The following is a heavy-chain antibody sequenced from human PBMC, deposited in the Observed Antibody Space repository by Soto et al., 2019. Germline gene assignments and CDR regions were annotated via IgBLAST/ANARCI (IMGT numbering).Heavy chain of an antibody. CDR2: IYPGDSDT. D-gene: IGHD6-13*01. CDR3: ARGSSSSWHYYFDY. V-gene: IGHV5-51*01. CDR1: GYSFTSYW. J-gene: IGHJ4*02. Sequence: GESLKISCKCSGYSFTSYWIGWVLQMAGKGLEWMGIIYPGDSDTRYSPSFQGQVTISADKSISTAYLQWSSLKASDTAMYYCARGSSSSWHYYFDYWGQGTLGTVPS.